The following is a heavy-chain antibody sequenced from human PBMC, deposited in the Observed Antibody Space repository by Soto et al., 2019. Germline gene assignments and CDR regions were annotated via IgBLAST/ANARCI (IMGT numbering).Heavy chain of an antibody. Sequence: GGSLRLSCAASGFTFSNYIMHWVRQAPGKGLEWVAIILHDGNNKYYADSVKGRFTISRDNSKNTLYLQMNSLRTEDTAIYYCARDDEGGSYCDLGYWGQGALVTVSS. V-gene: IGHV3-30-3*01. J-gene: IGHJ4*02. CDR2: ILHDGNNK. D-gene: IGHD3-10*01. CDR1: GFTFSNYI. CDR3: ARDDEGGSYCDLGY.